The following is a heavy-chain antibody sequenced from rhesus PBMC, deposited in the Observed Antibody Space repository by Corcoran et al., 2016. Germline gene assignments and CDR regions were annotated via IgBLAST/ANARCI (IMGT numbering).Heavy chain of an antibody. CDR2: IYGDIASS. J-gene: IGHJ4*01. D-gene: IGHD6-31*01. V-gene: IGHV4-73*01. Sequence: QVNLQEWGEGRVKPSETLSLTCALYGGSISGLYYWNWIRQAPGKGLEWIGYIYGDIASSDYNPALKNRATISMDTSKNQFSRRLSSVTAADTAVYYCAREDTSSGWYSDYWGQGVLVTVSS. CDR3: AREDTSSGWYSDY. CDR1: GGSISGLYY.